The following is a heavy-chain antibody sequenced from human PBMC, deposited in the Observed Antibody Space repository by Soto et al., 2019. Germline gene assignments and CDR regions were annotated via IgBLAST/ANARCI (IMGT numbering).Heavy chain of an antibody. CDR3: ARSSGRRHVFTFDYGLDV. Sequence: PGGSLRLSCAASGFSVGDNYMTWIRQAPGKGLGWLSYSSSSGGYTNYADSVKGRFTISRDNAKNSLYLQMDSLRAEDTAVYFCARSSGRRHVFTFDYGLDVWGQGTTVTVSS. J-gene: IGHJ6*02. CDR1: GFSVGDNY. D-gene: IGHD3-16*01. CDR2: SSSSGGYT. V-gene: IGHV3-11*06.